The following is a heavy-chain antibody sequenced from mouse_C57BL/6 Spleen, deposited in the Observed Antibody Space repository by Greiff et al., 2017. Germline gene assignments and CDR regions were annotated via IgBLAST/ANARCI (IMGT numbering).Heavy chain of an antibody. V-gene: IGHV1-22*01. CDR3: ASGRLGDYFDY. Sequence: EVQLQQSGPELVKPGASVKMSCKASGYTFTDYNMHWVKPSHGKSLEWIGYINPNNGGTSYNQKFKGKATLTVNKSSSTAYRELRSLTSEDSAVYYCASGRLGDYFDYWGQGTTLTVSS. J-gene: IGHJ2*01. CDR2: INPNNGGT. D-gene: IGHD2-4*01. CDR1: GYTFTDYN.